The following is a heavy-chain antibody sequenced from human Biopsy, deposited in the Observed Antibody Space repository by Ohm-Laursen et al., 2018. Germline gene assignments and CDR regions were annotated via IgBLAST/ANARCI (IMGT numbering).Heavy chain of an antibody. Sequence: SDTLSLTCAVYGESFNGYYWSWIRQTPGKGLEWIGESNNSGGTNYNPSLKSPVTISEDTSKNKFPLKVRAVTAADTAVYYCVRGVDYYDPYHYYALDVWGQGTTVTVSS. V-gene: IGHV4-34*01. D-gene: IGHD3-22*01. J-gene: IGHJ6*02. CDR1: GESFNGYY. CDR2: SNNSGGT. CDR3: VRGVDYYDPYHYYALDV.